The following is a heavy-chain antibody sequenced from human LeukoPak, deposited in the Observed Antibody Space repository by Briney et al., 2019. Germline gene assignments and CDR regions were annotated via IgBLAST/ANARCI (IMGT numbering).Heavy chain of an antibody. V-gene: IGHV4-59*01. Sequence: PSETLSLTCTVSGGSISTYYWSWIRQPPGKGLEWIAYIDYSASTNYNPSLKSRVTISVDTSKNQFSLKLSSVTAADTAVYCCARESVVAESYYYGMDVWGQGTTVTVS. D-gene: IGHD5-12*01. CDR3: ARESVVAESYYYGMDV. CDR1: GGSISTYY. CDR2: IDYSAST. J-gene: IGHJ6*02.